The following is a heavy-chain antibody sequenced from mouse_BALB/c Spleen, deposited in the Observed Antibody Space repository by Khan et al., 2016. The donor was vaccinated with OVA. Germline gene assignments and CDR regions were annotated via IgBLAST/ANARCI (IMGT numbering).Heavy chain of an antibody. CDR2: IWSDGNT. V-gene: IGHV2-6*02. Sequence: QVQLKESGPGLVAPSQSLSITCTVSGFSLTSYGVHWVRQPPGKGLEWLVVIWSDGNTNYNSVLKSRLSTSKDNSQSQVFLKMNSLQTDDTAIYYCARWFDGYSSLYAMDYWGQGTSVTVSS. CDR1: GFSLTSYG. J-gene: IGHJ4*01. D-gene: IGHD2-3*01. CDR3: ARWFDGYSSLYAMDY.